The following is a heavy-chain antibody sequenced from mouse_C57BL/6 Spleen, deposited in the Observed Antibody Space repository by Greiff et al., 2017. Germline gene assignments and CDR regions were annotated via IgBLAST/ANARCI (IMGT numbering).Heavy chain of an antibody. J-gene: IGHJ2*01. V-gene: IGHV1-50*01. CDR3: ARWSSYNYFDY. CDR2: IDPSDSYT. D-gene: IGHD1-1*01. Sequence: QVQLQQPGAELVKPGASVKLSCKASGYTFTSYWMQWVKQRPGQGLEWIGEIDPSDSYTNYNQKFKGKATLTVDTSSSTAYMQLSSLTSEDSAVYYCARWSSYNYFDYWGQGTTLTVSS. CDR1: GYTFTSYW.